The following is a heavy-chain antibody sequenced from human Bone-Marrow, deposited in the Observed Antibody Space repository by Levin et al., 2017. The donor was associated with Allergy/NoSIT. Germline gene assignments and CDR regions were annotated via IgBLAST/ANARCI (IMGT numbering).Heavy chain of an antibody. Sequence: RASVKVSCEASGYTFTDYDINWLRQANGQGFEWMGWMNPKSGTTGSAQKFQGRLSLTRNTSISTAYMELSSLTSEDTAVYYCARRDRITTYGVVPNGMDVWGQGTTVAVSS. J-gene: IGHJ6*02. V-gene: IGHV1-8*01. D-gene: IGHD3-3*01. CDR2: MNPKSGTT. CDR1: GYTFTDYD. CDR3: ARRDRITTYGVVPNGMDV.